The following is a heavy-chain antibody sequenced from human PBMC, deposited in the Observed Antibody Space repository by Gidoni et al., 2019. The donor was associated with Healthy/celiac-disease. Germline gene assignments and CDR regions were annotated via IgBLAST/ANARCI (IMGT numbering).Heavy chain of an antibody. V-gene: IGHV3-23*01. D-gene: IGHD6-19*01. CDR3: AMEGPYSSGWYDY. CDR1: GFTFSSYA. Sequence: EVQLLESGGGLVQPGGYLRLSCSASGFTFSSYAVSWVRQAPGKGLEWVSAISGSGGSTYYADSVKRRFTISRDNSKNTLYLQMNSLRAEDTAVYYCAMEGPYSSGWYDYWGQGTLVTVSS. CDR2: ISGSGGST. J-gene: IGHJ4*02.